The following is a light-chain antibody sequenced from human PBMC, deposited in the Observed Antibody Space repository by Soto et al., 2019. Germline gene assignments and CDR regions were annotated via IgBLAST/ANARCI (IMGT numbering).Light chain of an antibody. CDR2: GAS. CDR1: QSVSSDY. CDR3: QQYGSSPYT. V-gene: IGKV3-20*01. J-gene: IGKJ2*01. Sequence: EIVLTQSPGTLSLSPGERATLSCRASQSVSSDYLAWYQQKPGQPPRLLLYGASNRDAAIPDRFSGSGSGTDFTLTISRLEPEDFAVYSCQQYGSSPYTFGQGTKLEI.